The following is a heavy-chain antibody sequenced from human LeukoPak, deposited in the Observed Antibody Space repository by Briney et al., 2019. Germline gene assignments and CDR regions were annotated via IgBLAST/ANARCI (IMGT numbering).Heavy chain of an antibody. CDR1: GFTFSSYS. V-gene: IGHV3-21*01. Sequence: GGSLRLSCAASGFTFSSYSMNWVRQAPGKGLEWVSFISGTSSYIYYADSVKGRFTISRDNAKNSLYLQMNSLRAEDTAVYYCARGEYGSGSYHIDYWGQGTLVTVSS. CDR3: ARGEYGSGSYHIDY. CDR2: ISGTSSYI. D-gene: IGHD3-10*01. J-gene: IGHJ4*02.